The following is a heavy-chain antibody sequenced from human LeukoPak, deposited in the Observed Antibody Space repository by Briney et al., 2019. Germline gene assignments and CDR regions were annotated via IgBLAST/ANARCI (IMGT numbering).Heavy chain of an antibody. Sequence: SGGSLRLSCTASGFTFGDYAMSWFRQAPGKGLEWVGFIRSETYGGTTEHAASVKGRFSISRDDSKSIAYLQMNSLKTEDTAVYFCTRDPAGYAYGYSFFDYWGQGTLVTVSS. CDR2: IRSETYGGTT. J-gene: IGHJ4*02. CDR3: TRDPAGYAYGYSFFDY. D-gene: IGHD3-22*01. CDR1: GFTFGDYA. V-gene: IGHV3-49*03.